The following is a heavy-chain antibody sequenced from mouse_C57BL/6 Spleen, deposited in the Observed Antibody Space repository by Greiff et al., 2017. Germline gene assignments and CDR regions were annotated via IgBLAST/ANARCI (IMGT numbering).Heavy chain of an antibody. J-gene: IGHJ4*01. D-gene: IGHD4-1*01. CDR2: IYPGSGST. CDR1: GYTFTSYW. CDR3: GRLSGTDYYAMDY. V-gene: IGHV1-55*01. Sequence: QVQLKQPGAELVKPGASVKMSCKASGYTFTSYWITWVKQRPGQGLEWIGDIYPGSGSTNYNEKFKSKATLTVATSSSTAYMQLSSLSSEDSAVYCGGRLSGTDYYAMDYWGQGASVTVSS.